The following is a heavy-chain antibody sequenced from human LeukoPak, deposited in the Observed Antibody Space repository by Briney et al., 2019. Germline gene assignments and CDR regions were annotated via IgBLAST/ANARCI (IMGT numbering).Heavy chain of an antibody. CDR2: ITPFNGNT. V-gene: IGHV1-45*02. J-gene: IGHJ4*02. CDR3: ARSSDSSNYLFAY. D-gene: IGHD4-11*01. CDR1: GYTFTYHY. Sequence: GASVKVSWKASGYTFTYHYLHWVRQAAGQALEWKGWITPFNGNTNYAQTFQDRVTITKDRSTSTVYMELSSLRSEDTAMYYRARSSDSSNYLFAYWGQGTLVTVSS.